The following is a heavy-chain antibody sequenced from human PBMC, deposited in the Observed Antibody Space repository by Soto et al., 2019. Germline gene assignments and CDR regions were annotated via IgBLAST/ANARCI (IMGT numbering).Heavy chain of an antibody. V-gene: IGHV4-59*12. J-gene: IGHJ4*02. CDR3: AKDFRWLFGEYDH. CDR2: ISYSGST. Sequence: SETLSLTCTVSGGSISGYYWSWIRQPPGKGLEWIGYISYSGSTNYDPSLKSRVTISLDTSKNQFSLMLNSVTAADTAVYYCAKDFRWLFGEYDHWGQGTLVTVSS. D-gene: IGHD3-10*02. CDR1: GGSISGYY.